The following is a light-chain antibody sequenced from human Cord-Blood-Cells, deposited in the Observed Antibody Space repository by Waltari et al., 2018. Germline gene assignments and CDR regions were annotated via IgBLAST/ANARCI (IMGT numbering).Light chain of an antibody. Sequence: QFALTQPSPASRPPGKLHTTPRTVPTPDVRGYNHVSRYRQNPGQAPKLMIYDVSNRPSGVSNRFSGSKSVNTASLTISGLQAEDEADYYCSAYTSSSTLVVFGGGTKLTVL. J-gene: IGLJ2*01. V-gene: IGLV2-14*01. CDR3: SAYTSSSTLVV. CDR2: DVS. CDR1: TPDVRGYNH.